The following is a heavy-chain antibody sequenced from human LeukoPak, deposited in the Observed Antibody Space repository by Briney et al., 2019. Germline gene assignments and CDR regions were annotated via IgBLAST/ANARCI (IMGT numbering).Heavy chain of an antibody. V-gene: IGHV3-7*01. Sequence: GALRLPFATPGFPFSWFWMSWVRQAPGKGPEWVANIKQDGSEKYYVDPVKGRFTISRDNAKNSLYLQMNSLRAEDTAVYYCARLLRYGGNSYFDYWGQGTLVTVSS. J-gene: IGHJ4*02. D-gene: IGHD4-23*01. CDR2: IKQDGSEK. CDR1: GFPFSWFW. CDR3: ARLLRYGGNSYFDY.